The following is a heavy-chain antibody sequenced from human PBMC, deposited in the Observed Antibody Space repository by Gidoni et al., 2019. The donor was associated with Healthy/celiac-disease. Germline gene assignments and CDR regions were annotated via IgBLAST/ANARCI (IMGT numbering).Heavy chain of an antibody. CDR3: ARDHRYFDWLGWFDP. D-gene: IGHD3-9*01. CDR1: GFTFDDSG. CDR2: INWNGVST. Sequence: VQLVDSGGGVVRPGGSMRLSCPASGFTFDDSGMSWVRQAPRKGLEWVSGINWNGVSTGYADSVQGRFTISRDNAKNFLYLQMNSLRGEDTALYHCARDHRYFDWLGWFDPWGQGTLVTVSS. V-gene: IGHV3-20*01. J-gene: IGHJ5*02.